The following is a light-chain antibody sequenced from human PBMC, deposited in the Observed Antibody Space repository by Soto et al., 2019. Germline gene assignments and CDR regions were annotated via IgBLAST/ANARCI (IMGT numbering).Light chain of an antibody. CDR2: DVI. V-gene: IGLV2-8*02. Sequence: QSALTQPPSASRSPGQSVTISCTGTSSDVGSYNFVSWYQHHPGKAPKLMLYDVIKRPSGVPDRFSGSKSGNTASLTVSGLQAEDEADYYCSSYAGGDNFVVFGGGTKLTVL. CDR3: SSYAGGDNFVV. J-gene: IGLJ2*01. CDR1: SSDVGSYNF.